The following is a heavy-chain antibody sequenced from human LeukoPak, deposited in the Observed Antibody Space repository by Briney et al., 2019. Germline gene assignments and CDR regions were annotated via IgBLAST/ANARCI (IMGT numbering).Heavy chain of an antibody. D-gene: IGHD5-24*01. J-gene: IGHJ4*02. Sequence: SETLSLTCTVSGGSNSSSSYYWGWIRQPPGKGLEWIGSIYYSGSTYYNPSLKSRVTISVDTSKNQFSLKLSSVTAADTAVYYCARLGDGYNSIIDYWGQGTLVTVSS. V-gene: IGHV4-39*01. CDR1: GGSNSSSSYY. CDR2: IYYSGST. CDR3: ARLGDGYNSIIDY.